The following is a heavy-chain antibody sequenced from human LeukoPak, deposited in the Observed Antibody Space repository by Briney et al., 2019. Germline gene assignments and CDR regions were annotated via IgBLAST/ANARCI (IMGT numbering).Heavy chain of an antibody. CDR3: AREAAGYHYYYGMDV. V-gene: IGHV3-53*01. J-gene: IGHJ6*02. D-gene: IGHD6-13*01. Sequence: PGGSLRLSCAASGFTVSSNYMSWVRQAPGKGLEWASVIYSGGSTYYADSVKGRFTISRGNSKNTLYLQMNSLRAEDTAVYYCAREAAGYHYYYGMDVWGQGTTVTVSS. CDR1: GFTVSSNY. CDR2: IYSGGST.